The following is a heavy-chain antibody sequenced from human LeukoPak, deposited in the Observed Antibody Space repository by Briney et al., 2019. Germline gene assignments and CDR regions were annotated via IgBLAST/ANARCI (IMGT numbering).Heavy chain of an antibody. CDR3: ARGRYCSGGSCHNYGMDV. J-gene: IGHJ6*02. V-gene: IGHV4-59*08. D-gene: IGHD2-15*01. Sequence: PSETLSLTCTVSGGSISSYYWSWLRQPPGKGLEWIGYIYYSGSTNYNPSLKSRVTISVDTSKNQFSLKLSSVTAADTAVYYCARGRYCSGGSCHNYGMDVWGQGTTVTVSS. CDR1: GGSISSYY. CDR2: IYYSGST.